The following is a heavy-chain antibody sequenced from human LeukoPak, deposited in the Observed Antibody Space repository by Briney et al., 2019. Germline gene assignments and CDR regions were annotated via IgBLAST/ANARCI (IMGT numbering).Heavy chain of an antibody. D-gene: IGHD3-22*01. CDR1: GFTFSSYG. CDR3: ARSYYDSSGYYIDY. V-gene: IGHV3-7*01. J-gene: IGHJ4*02. Sequence: GGSLRLSCAASGFTFSSYGMSWVRQAPGKGLEWVANIKQDGSEKYYVDSVKGRFTISRDNAKNSLYLQMNSLRAEDTAVYYCARSYYDSSGYYIDYWGQGTLVTVSS. CDR2: IKQDGSEK.